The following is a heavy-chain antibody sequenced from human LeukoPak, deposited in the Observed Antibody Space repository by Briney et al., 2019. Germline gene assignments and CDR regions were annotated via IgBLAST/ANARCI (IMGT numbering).Heavy chain of an antibody. CDR2: IWYDGSNK. CDR1: GFTFSSYG. CDR3: ARDAWATVNHWYFDL. J-gene: IGHJ2*01. V-gene: IGHV3-33*01. Sequence: GRSLRLSCAASGFTFSSYGMHWVRQAPGKGLEWVAVIWYDGSNKYYADSVKGRFTISRDNSKNTLYLQMNSLRAEDTAVYYCARDAWATVNHWYFDLWGRGTLVTVSS. D-gene: IGHD4-17*01.